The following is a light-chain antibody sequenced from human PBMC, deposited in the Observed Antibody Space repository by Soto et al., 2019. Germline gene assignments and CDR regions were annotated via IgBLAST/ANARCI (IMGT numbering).Light chain of an antibody. CDR1: SSNIGSNA. CDR3: AAWDDSLNGSV. Sequence: QSVLTQPPSASGTPGQRVTLSCSGSSSNIGSNAVNWYQQLPETAPKLLIHSNNERPSGVPDRFSGARSGTSAFLVISGLQSEDEADFYCAAWDDSLNGSVFGGGTKLTVL. V-gene: IGLV1-44*01. J-gene: IGLJ2*01. CDR2: SNN.